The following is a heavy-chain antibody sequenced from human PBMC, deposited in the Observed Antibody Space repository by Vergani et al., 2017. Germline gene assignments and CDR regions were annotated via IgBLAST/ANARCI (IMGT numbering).Heavy chain of an antibody. CDR2: TWYGRNNK. Sequence: QVQLVESGGGVVQPGRSLRLSCAASGFTFNQYCMHWVRQAPGKGLEWVAVTWYGRNNKQYADSVKGRFTISRDKSKSTMYLQMNSLRDEDTGVYYCARDLRLLYNRFDPWGQGTLVTVSS. CDR3: ARDLRLLYNRFDP. V-gene: IGHV3-33*01. CDR1: GFTFNQYC. J-gene: IGHJ5*02. D-gene: IGHD1-14*01.